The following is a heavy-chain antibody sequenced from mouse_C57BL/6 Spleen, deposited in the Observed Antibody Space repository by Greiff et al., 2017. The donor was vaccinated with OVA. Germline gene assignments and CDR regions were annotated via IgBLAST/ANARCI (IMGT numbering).Heavy chain of an antibody. Sequence: EVHLVESGPELVKPGASVKISCKASGYSFTDYNMNWVKQSNGKSLEWIGVINPNYGTTSYNQKFKGKATLTVDQSSSTAYMQLNSLTSEDSAVYYCAFYYYGSRTFAYWGQGTLVTVSA. V-gene: IGHV1-39*01. J-gene: IGHJ3*01. D-gene: IGHD1-1*01. CDR1: GYSFTDYN. CDR3: AFYYYGSRTFAY. CDR2: INPNYGTT.